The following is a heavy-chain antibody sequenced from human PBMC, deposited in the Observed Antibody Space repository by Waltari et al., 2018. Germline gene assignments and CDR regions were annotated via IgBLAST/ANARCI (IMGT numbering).Heavy chain of an antibody. J-gene: IGHJ4*02. CDR3: ARGDYDYSGYIDY. Sequence: QVQLVESGGGVVEPGTSLRLSCAASGFTFRRYAMHWVRQAPGKGLVWVAVLWYDGSSQYYADSVKGRITISRDKSKDTLYLQMNSLRAEDTAVYYCARGDYDYSGYIDYWGQGTLVTVSS. V-gene: IGHV3-33*01. CDR2: LWYDGSSQ. CDR1: GFTFRRYA. D-gene: IGHD3-22*01.